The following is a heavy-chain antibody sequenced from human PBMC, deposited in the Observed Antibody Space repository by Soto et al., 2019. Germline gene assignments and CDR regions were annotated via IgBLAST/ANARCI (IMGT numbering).Heavy chain of an antibody. CDR3: ARDLYPAGVGDYGAY. D-gene: IGHD4-17*01. J-gene: IGHJ4*02. Sequence: EVQLVESGGGLVKPGGSLRLSCAASGFTFSSYSMNWVRQAPGKGLEWVSSISSSSSYIYYADSVKGRFTSSRDNAKNSLYLQMNSLRAEDTAVYYCARDLYPAGVGDYGAYWGQGTLVTVSS. CDR1: GFTFSSYS. V-gene: IGHV3-21*01. CDR2: ISSSSSYI.